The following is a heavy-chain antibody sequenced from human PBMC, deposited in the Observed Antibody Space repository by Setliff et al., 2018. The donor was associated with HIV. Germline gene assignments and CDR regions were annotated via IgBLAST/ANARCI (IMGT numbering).Heavy chain of an antibody. D-gene: IGHD5-12*01. J-gene: IGHJ4*02. CDR1: GFTFTSYT. V-gene: IGHV3-21*01. CDR2: ITSSGHFI. Sequence: GESLKISCTVSGFTFTSYTMAWVRQTPEKGLEWVSSITSSGHFILYADSMKGRFSISRDNAKNSLYLQMHSLRAEDTAVYYCARVWGGYGGNSFYFDQWGQGTLVTVSS. CDR3: ARVWGGYGGNSFYFDQ.